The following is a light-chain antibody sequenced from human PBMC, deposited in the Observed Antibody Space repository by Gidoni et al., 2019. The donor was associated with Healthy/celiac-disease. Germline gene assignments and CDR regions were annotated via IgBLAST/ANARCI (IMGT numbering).Light chain of an antibody. J-gene: IGKJ1*01. CDR3: QQSYSTPRT. CDR1: QSISSY. Sequence: DIQMTQSPSSLSASVGDRVTITCRASQSISSYLNWYQQKPGTAPKLLIYAASSLQSGVPSRFSGSGSGTDFTLSISSLQPEYFATYYCQQSYSTPRTFGQGTKVEIK. CDR2: AAS. V-gene: IGKV1-39*01.